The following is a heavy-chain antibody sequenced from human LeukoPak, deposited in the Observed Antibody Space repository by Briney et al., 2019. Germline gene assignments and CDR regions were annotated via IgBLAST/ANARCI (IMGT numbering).Heavy chain of an antibody. J-gene: IGHJ4*02. CDR2: IKQDGSEE. V-gene: IGHV3-7*01. CDR3: ARGDNWNRPFEY. D-gene: IGHD1/OR15-1a*01. Sequence: GGSLRLSCAASGFTFDDYGMSWVRQAPGKGLEWVANIKQDGSEEYYVDSVKGRFTISRDNAKNSLYLQMNSLRAEDTAVYYCARGDNWNRPFEYWGQGTLVTVCS. CDR1: GFTFDDYG.